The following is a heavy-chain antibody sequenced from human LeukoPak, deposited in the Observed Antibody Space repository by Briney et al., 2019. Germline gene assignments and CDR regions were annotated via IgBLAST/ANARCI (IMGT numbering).Heavy chain of an antibody. D-gene: IGHD4-23*01. V-gene: IGHV4-61*02. J-gene: IGHJ3*02. CDR3: ASSYTVVTREAFDI. CDR1: GGSISSGSYY. Sequence: SETLSLTCTVSGGSISSGSYYWSWIRQPAGKGLEWIGRIYTSGSTNYNPSLKSRVTISVDTSKNQFSLKLSSVTAADTAVYYCASSYTVVTREAFDIWGQGTMVTVPS. CDR2: IYTSGST.